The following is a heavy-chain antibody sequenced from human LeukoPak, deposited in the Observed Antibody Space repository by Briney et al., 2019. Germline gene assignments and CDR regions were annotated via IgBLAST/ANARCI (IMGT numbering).Heavy chain of an antibody. J-gene: IGHJ5*02. Sequence: GGSLRLSCAASGFTFSNYSTTWVRQAPRKGLEWVSGILDSGISTYYTDSVRGRFTISRDNSKNTMYLQMNSLRTEDTAVYYCAKVGDYYGWIDPWGQGTLVTVSS. V-gene: IGHV3-23*01. CDR2: ILDSGIST. D-gene: IGHD3-16*01. CDR1: GFTFSNYS. CDR3: AKVGDYYGWIDP.